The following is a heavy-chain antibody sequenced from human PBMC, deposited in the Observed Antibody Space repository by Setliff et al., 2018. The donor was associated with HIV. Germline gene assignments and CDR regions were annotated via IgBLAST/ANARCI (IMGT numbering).Heavy chain of an antibody. D-gene: IGHD5-12*01. V-gene: IGHV4-34*01. Sequence: SETLSLTCAVYGGSFSDNYWSWIRQSPGKGLEWIGEINHSGRTKYSPSLRSRVTTSVDTSKKQFSLRLTSVTAADTAVYYCARTKADGYNGVFDSWGQGTLVTVSS. J-gene: IGHJ4*02. CDR2: INHSGRT. CDR3: ARTKADGYNGVFDS. CDR1: GGSFSDNY.